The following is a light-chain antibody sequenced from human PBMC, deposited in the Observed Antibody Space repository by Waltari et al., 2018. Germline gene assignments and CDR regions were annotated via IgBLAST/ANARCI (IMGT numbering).Light chain of an antibody. V-gene: IGKV3-20*01. CDR2: GAS. Sequence: IVLTQSPGTLSLSPGGGATLSCRASQSISTNFLAWYQQRRGQAPRLLIYGASSRATGIPDRFSGSGSATDFTLTINRLEPEDFAVYYCQHYGGSPWTFGQGTKVEIK. J-gene: IGKJ1*01. CDR3: QHYGGSPWT. CDR1: QSISTNF.